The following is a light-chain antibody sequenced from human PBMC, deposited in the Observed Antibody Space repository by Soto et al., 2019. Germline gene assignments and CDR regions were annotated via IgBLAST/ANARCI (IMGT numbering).Light chain of an antibody. V-gene: IGKV3-20*01. CDR2: GVS. CDR3: QQYETSPT. CDR1: QRVRSGH. Sequence: EIVLTQSPGTLSVSPGERVTLSCRASQRVRSGHLSWYQQKPGQAPRLLIYGVSSRAAGIPDRFSGSGSGTDFTLTISRLEPEDFAVYSCQQYETSPTFGQGTRLEIK. J-gene: IGKJ5*01.